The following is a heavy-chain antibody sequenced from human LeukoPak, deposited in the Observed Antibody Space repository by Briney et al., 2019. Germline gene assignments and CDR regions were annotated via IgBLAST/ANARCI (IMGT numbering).Heavy chain of an antibody. Sequence: PSQTLSLTCAVSGGSISNYYWSWIRQPPGKGLEWIGYIYYSGTTNYNPSLKSRVTISVDTSKNQFSLKLNSVTAADTAVYYCARGVYIAAAQYGYWGQGTLVTVSS. CDR2: IYYSGTT. D-gene: IGHD6-13*01. CDR3: ARGVYIAAAQYGY. CDR1: GGSISNYY. V-gene: IGHV4-59*01. J-gene: IGHJ4*02.